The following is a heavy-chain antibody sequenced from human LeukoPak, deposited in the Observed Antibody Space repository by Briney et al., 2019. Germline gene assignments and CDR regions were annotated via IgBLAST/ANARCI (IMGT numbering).Heavy chain of an antibody. Sequence: SETLSLTCTVSGGSISSSYWSWIRQPPGQGLEWIGYIYDGVNTDYNPSLKSRVTISLDTSKNQFSLKLTSVTAADTAVYYCARVYQSAEYYFDYWGQGNLVSVSS. D-gene: IGHD2-2*01. V-gene: IGHV4-59*13. J-gene: IGHJ4*02. CDR2: IYDGVNT. CDR3: ARVYQSAEYYFDY. CDR1: GGSISSSY.